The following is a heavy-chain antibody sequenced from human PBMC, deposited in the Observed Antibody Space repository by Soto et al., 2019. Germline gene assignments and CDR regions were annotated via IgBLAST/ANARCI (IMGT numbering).Heavy chain of an antibody. V-gene: IGHV1-46*01. J-gene: IGHJ4*02. CDR2: INPSGGST. Sequence: QVQLVQSGAEVKKPGASVKVSCKASGYTFTSYYMHWVRQAPGQGLEWMGIINPSGGSTSYAQKFQGRVTMTRDNTTSTFHMEVSSLRSEDTAVYYCAGEARMRNGVYYFDYWGQGTLVTVSS. D-gene: IGHD2-8*01. CDR3: AGEARMRNGVYYFDY. CDR1: GYTFTSYY.